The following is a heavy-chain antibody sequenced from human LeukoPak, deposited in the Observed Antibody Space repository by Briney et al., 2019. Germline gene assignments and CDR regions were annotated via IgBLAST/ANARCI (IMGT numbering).Heavy chain of an antibody. Sequence: ASVKVSCKASGYTFTSYGISWVRQAPGQGLEWMGWISAYNGNTNYAQRLQGRVTMTTDTSTSKAYMELRSLRSDDTAVYYCARAHGDSPTNWFDPWGQGTLVTVSS. CDR2: ISAYNGNT. CDR3: ARAHGDSPTNWFDP. D-gene: IGHD4-17*01. CDR1: GYTFTSYG. J-gene: IGHJ5*02. V-gene: IGHV1-18*01.